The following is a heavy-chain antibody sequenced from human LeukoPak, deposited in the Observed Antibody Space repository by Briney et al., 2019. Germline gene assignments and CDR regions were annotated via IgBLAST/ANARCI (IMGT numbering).Heavy chain of an antibody. Sequence: ASVKVSCKASGGTFSSYAISWVRQAPGQGLEWMGRIIPILGIANYAQKFQGRVTITADKSTSTAYMELSGLRSEDTAVYYCARGSYYGSGSYDSYYYYYGMDVWGQGTTVTVSS. CDR2: IIPILGIA. CDR3: ARGSYYGSGSYDSYYYYYGMDV. V-gene: IGHV1-69*04. J-gene: IGHJ6*02. D-gene: IGHD3-10*01. CDR1: GGTFSSYA.